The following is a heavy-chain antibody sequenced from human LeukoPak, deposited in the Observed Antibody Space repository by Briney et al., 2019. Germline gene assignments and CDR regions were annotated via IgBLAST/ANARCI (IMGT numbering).Heavy chain of an antibody. V-gene: IGHV3-30*02. J-gene: IGHJ4*02. Sequence: PGGCLRLSCAASGFTFSGYGIHWVRQAPGKGLEWVAFIQYDGSNKYYADSVKGRFTISRDNSKNTLFLQMNSLRAEDTAVYYCATGYYYDSSAYSYFDYWGQGTLVTVSS. CDR2: IQYDGSNK. CDR3: ATGYYYDSSAYSYFDY. CDR1: GFTFSGYG. D-gene: IGHD3-22*01.